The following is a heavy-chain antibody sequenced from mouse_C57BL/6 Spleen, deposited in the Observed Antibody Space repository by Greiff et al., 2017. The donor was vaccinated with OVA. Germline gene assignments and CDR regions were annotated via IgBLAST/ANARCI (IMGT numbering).Heavy chain of an antibody. J-gene: IGHJ4*01. CDR1: GYTFTSYW. Sequence: QVQLQQPGAELVKPGASVKVSCKASGYTFTSYWMHWVKQRPGQGLEWIGRIHPSDSDTNYNQKFKGKATLTVDKSSSTAYVQLSSLTSEDSAVYYCAIFYYGNYDYYAMDYWGQGTSVTVSS. CDR3: AIFYYGNYDYYAMDY. V-gene: IGHV1-74*01. D-gene: IGHD2-1*01. CDR2: IHPSDSDT.